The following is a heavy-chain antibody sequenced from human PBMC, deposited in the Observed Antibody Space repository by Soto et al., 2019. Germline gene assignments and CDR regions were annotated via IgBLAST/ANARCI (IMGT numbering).Heavy chain of an antibody. CDR3: ARDHYYDSSGYYLSSWFDP. V-gene: IGHV1-69*13. Sequence: ASVKVSCKASGGTFSSYAISWVRQAPGQGLEWMGGIIPIFGTANYAQKFQGRVTITADESTSTAYMELSSLRSEDTAVYYCARDHYYDSSGYYLSSWFDPWGQGTLVTVS. D-gene: IGHD3-22*01. CDR1: GGTFSSYA. J-gene: IGHJ5*02. CDR2: IIPIFGTA.